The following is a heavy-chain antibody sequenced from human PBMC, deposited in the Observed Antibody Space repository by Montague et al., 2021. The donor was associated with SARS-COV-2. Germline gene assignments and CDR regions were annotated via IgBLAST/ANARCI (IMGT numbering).Heavy chain of an antibody. J-gene: IGHJ4*02. CDR3: ARREYSYGWGD. D-gene: IGHD5-18*01. V-gene: IGHV4-39*01. Sequence: SETLSLTCTVTGGPISGSSDYWGWIRQSPGKGLEWIASVDYSGXTXYXXSLKSRLTLSVDTSKNQFSLKLNSVTATDTALYYCARREYSYGWGDWGQGTLVTVSS. CDR1: GGPISGSSDY. CDR2: VDYSGXT.